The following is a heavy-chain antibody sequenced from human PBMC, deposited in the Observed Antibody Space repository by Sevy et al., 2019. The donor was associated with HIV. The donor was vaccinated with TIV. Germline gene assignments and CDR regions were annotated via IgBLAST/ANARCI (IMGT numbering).Heavy chain of an antibody. CDR3: ARHRGYYGEVSDY. J-gene: IGHJ4*02. CDR1: GGSISSAGYY. CDR2: IYYSGST. D-gene: IGHD3-3*01. V-gene: IGHV4-39*01. Sequence: SETLSLTCTVSGGSISSAGYYWGWIRQPPGKGLEWIGSIYYSGSTYHTPSLKSRVTFSVDTSKNQFSLKLNSVTAADTAVYYSARHRGYYGEVSDYWGQGTLVTVSS.